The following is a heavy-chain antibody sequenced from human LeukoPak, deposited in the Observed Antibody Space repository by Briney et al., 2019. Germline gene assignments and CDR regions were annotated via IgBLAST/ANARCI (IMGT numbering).Heavy chain of an antibody. D-gene: IGHD3-9*01. CDR3: ATHLRYFDWQSPPDGMDV. Sequence: GASVKVSCKVSGYTLTELSMYWVRQAPGKGLEWMGGFDPEDGETIYAQKFQGRVTMTEDTSTDTAYMELSSLRSEDTAVYYCATHLRYFDWQSPPDGMDVWGQGTTVTVSS. CDR2: FDPEDGET. J-gene: IGHJ6*02. V-gene: IGHV1-24*01. CDR1: GYTLTELS.